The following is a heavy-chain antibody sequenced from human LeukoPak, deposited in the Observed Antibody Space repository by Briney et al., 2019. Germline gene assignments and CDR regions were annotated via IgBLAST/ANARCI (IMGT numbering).Heavy chain of an antibody. Sequence: ASVKVSCKASDYTSTSYGISWVRQAPGQGLEWMGWISAYNGNTNYAQKLQGRVTMTTDTSTSTAYMELRSLRSDDTAVYYCARGFGMLDILTGYCFDYWGQGTLVTVSS. J-gene: IGHJ4*02. D-gene: IGHD3-9*01. CDR1: DYTSTSYG. CDR2: ISAYNGNT. CDR3: ARGFGMLDILTGYCFDY. V-gene: IGHV1-18*04.